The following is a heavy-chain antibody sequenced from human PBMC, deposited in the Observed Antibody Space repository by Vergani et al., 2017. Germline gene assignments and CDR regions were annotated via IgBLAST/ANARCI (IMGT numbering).Heavy chain of an antibody. J-gene: IGHJ4*02. V-gene: IGHV1-69*04. CDR3: AKYPQTYYYGSGSYYTTPTYYFDS. D-gene: IGHD3-10*01. Sequence: QVQLVQSGAEVKKPGASVKVSCKASGGTFSSYAISWVRQAPGQGLEWMGRIIPILGIANYAQKFQGRVTITADKSTSTAYMELSSLRSEDTAVYYCAKYPQTYYYGSGSYYTTPTYYFDSWGQGTLVTVSS. CDR2: IIPILGIA. CDR1: GGTFSSYA.